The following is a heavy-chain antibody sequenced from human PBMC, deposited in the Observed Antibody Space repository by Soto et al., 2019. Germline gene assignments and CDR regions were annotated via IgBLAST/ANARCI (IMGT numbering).Heavy chain of an antibody. D-gene: IGHD4-17*01. CDR2: ISYDGSNK. J-gene: IGHJ4*02. V-gene: IGHV3-30-3*01. CDR1: GFPFINYA. CDR3: ARDQVKGTMTIL. Sequence: GGSLRLSCAASGFPFINYARHWFRQAAGKGLEWVAVISYDGSNKYYADSVKGRFTISRENSKNTMYLQMNSLSAEDTAVYHCARDQVKGTMTILWGQGTLVTVSS.